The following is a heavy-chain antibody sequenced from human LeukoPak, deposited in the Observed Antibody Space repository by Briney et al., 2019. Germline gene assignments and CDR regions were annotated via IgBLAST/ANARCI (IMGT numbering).Heavy chain of an antibody. V-gene: IGHV1-18*01. CDR3: ANEYYSYGY. Sequence: ASVKVSCKASGGTFSSYAISWVRQAPGQGLEWMGWISAYNGNTNYAQKLQGRVTMTTDTSTSTAYMELRSLRSDDTAVYYCANEYYSYGYWGQGTLVTVSS. CDR1: GGTFSSYA. J-gene: IGHJ4*02. CDR2: ISAYNGNT. D-gene: IGHD5-18*01.